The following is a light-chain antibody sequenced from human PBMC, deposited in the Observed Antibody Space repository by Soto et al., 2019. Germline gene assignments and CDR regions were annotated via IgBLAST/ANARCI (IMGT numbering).Light chain of an antibody. J-gene: IGKJ5*01. Sequence: EIVLTHAPCTLSLSPLESASLSCMASRSLDSGQLAWYQQKVGRAPRLLIHDAFIRATGIPDRFSGSGSGTDFTLTIARLEPEDFAVYYCQQYGGSPRTFGQGTRLEIK. CDR3: QQYGGSPRT. CDR2: DAF. V-gene: IGKV3-20*01. CDR1: RSLDSGQ.